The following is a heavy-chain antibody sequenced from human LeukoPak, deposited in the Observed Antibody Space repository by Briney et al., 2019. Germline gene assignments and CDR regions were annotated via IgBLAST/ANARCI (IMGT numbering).Heavy chain of an antibody. Sequence: GESLRLSCAASGFTFSSYSINWVRQAPGKGLEWVSYISSSSNAKYYAGSVRGRFTISRDNAENSLYLQMNSLRVEDTAVYYCASGDYGDYLGAFDIWGQGTMVTVSS. V-gene: IGHV3-48*01. CDR1: GFTFSSYS. D-gene: IGHD4-17*01. CDR2: ISSSSNAK. CDR3: ASGDYGDYLGAFDI. J-gene: IGHJ3*02.